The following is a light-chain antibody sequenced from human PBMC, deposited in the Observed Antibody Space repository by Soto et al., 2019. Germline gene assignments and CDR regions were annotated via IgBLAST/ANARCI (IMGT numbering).Light chain of an antibody. CDR1: SSNIGGNS. Sequence: QSVLTQPPSVSAAPGQKVTISCSGSSSNIGGNSVSWYQQLPGTAPKLLIYDDNKRPSGIPDRFSGSKSGTSATLGITGFQTGDEADYYCGSWDSSLSAYVFGTGTQLT. J-gene: IGLJ1*01. CDR3: GSWDSSLSAYV. V-gene: IGLV1-51*01. CDR2: DDN.